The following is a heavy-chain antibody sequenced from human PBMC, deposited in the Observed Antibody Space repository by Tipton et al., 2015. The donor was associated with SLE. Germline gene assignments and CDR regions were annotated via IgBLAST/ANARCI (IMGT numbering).Heavy chain of an antibody. CDR2: INHSGST. V-gene: IGHV4-30-2*01. J-gene: IGHJ4*02. CDR1: DYSISSGSYY. CDR3: SEGYYFDY. Sequence: TLSLTCTVSDYSISSGSYYWSWIRQHPGKGLEWIGEINHSGSTNYNPSLKSRVTISVDTSKNQFSLKLSSVTAADTAVYYCSEGYYFDYWGQGTLVTVSS.